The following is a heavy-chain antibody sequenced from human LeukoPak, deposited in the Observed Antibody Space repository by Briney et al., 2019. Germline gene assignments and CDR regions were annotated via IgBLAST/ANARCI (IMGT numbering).Heavy chain of an antibody. Sequence: GGSLRLSCAASGFTVSSNYMSWVRQAPGKGLEWVSVIYSGDSTYYADSVKGRFTISRNNSKNTLYLQMNSQRAEATAVYYCAREISRTGAFDIWGQGTMVTVSS. D-gene: IGHD3-3*02. CDR1: GFTVSSNY. J-gene: IGHJ3*02. V-gene: IGHV3-53*04. CDR2: IYSGDST. CDR3: AREISRTGAFDI.